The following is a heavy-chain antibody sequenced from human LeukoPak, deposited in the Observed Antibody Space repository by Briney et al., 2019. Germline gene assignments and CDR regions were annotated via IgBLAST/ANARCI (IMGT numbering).Heavy chain of an antibody. CDR1: GGSFSGYY. J-gene: IGHJ6*04. V-gene: IGHV4-34*01. CDR2: INHSGST. CDR3: AREDVVVVPAAMFGPYYYYYYGMDV. Sequence: PSETLSLTCAVYGGSFSGYYWSWIRQPPGKGLEWIGEINHSGSTNYNPSLKSRVTISVDTSKNQFSLKLSSVTAADTAVYYCAREDVVVVPAAMFGPYYYYYYGMDVWGKVTTVTVSS. D-gene: IGHD2-2*01.